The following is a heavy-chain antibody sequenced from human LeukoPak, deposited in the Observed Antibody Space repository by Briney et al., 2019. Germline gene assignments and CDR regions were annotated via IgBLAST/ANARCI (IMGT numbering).Heavy chain of an antibody. D-gene: IGHD3-16*01. Sequence: PSETLSLTCTVSGGSIRSSSYYWGWIRQPPGKGLEWIGSIYYSGSTYYNPSLKSRVTMSVDTSKNQFSLKLSSVTAADTAVYYCARDRGGWFDPWGQGTLVTVSS. CDR3: ARDRGGWFDP. CDR1: GGSIRSSSYY. J-gene: IGHJ5*02. CDR2: IYYSGST. V-gene: IGHV4-39*07.